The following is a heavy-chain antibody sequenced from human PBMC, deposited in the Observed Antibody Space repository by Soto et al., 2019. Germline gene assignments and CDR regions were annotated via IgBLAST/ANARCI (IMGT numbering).Heavy chain of an antibody. D-gene: IGHD2-2*01. J-gene: IGHJ6*02. CDR1: GGSISSYY. V-gene: IGHV4-59*01. CDR3: ARDLVVVVPGGFYYYYGMDV. CDR2: IYYSGST. Sequence: PSETLSLTCTVSGGSISSYYWSWIRQPPWKGLEWIGYIYYSGSTNYNPSLKSRVTISVDTSKNQFSLKLSSVTAADTAVYYCARDLVVVVPGGFYYYYGMDVWGQGTTVT.